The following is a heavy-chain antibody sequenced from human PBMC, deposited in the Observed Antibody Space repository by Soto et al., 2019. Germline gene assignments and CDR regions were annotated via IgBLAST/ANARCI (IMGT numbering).Heavy chain of an antibody. CDR2: IIPILGRA. CDR1: GGTISSYP. D-gene: IGHD6-13*01. Sequence: QVQLVQSGAEVKKPGSSVKVSCKASGGTISSYPISWVRQAPGQGLEWMGRIIPILGRANYAPKFQGRVTITADKSTSTADMELSRLRSEDTAVYYCGRLPTAAGYLDCWGPGTLVSVSS. V-gene: IGHV1-69*02. J-gene: IGHJ4*02. CDR3: GRLPTAAGYLDC.